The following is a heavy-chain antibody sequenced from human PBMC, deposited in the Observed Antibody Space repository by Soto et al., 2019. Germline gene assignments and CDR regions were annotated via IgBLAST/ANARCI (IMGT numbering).Heavy chain of an antibody. CDR1: GGSIRSYY. V-gene: IGHV4-4*07. D-gene: IGHD2-15*01. CDR2: IFTTGTT. Sequence: PSETVSLTCTVSGGSIRSYYWNWIRQPAGKGLEWLGRIFTTGTTNYSPSLKSRVSMSVDTSRNQFSLELRSVTAADTAVYYCARAGCSGNGCFDYYFDHWGQGILVTVSS. J-gene: IGHJ4*02. CDR3: ARAGCSGNGCFDYYFDH.